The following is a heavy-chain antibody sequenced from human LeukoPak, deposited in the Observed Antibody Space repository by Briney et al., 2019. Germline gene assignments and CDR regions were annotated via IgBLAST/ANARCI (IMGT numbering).Heavy chain of an antibody. V-gene: IGHV1-69*01. Sequence: SVKVSCKASGDTFSTYAFSWVRQAPGQGLEWMGGIIPILATANYAQKFQGRVTITADESTSTAYMELSSLRSEDTAVYYCARVRERGFSGYDWRHFDYWGQGALVTVSS. CDR1: GDTFSTYA. CDR3: ARVRERGFSGYDWRHFDY. J-gene: IGHJ4*02. D-gene: IGHD5-12*01. CDR2: IIPILATA.